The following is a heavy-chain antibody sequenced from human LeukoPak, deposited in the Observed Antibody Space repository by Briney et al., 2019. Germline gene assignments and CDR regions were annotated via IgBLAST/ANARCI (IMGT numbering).Heavy chain of an antibody. CDR3: VKDISAIIFHYMGV. D-gene: IGHD5-24*01. V-gene: IGHV3-9*01. J-gene: IGHJ6*03. Sequence: GGSLRLSCAASGFTFDDYVMHWVRQAPGKGLEWVAGISRKSGSIGYADSVKGRFTISRDNAKNSLYLQMNSLRAEDTALYYCVKDISAIIFHYMGVWGKGTTVTVSS. CDR2: ISRKSGSI. CDR1: GFTFDDYV.